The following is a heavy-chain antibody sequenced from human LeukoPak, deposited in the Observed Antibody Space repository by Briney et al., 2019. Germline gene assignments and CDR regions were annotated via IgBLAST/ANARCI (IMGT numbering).Heavy chain of an antibody. J-gene: IGHJ4*02. CDR1: GFTFSSYS. CDR2: ISSSSSYI. V-gene: IGHV3-21*01. CDR3: ARDRATVTTNPRGVEDY. D-gene: IGHD4-17*01. Sequence: GESLKISCAASGFTFSSYSMNWVRQAPGKGLEWVSSISSSSSYIYYADSVKGRFTISRDNAKNSLYLQMNSLRAEDTAVYYCARDRATVTTNPRGVEDYWGQGTLVTVSS.